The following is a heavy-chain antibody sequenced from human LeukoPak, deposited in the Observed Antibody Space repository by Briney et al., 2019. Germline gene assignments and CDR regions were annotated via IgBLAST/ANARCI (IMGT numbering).Heavy chain of an antibody. D-gene: IGHD3-22*01. Sequence: GESLKISCRVSGYSFTNYWIGWVRQMSGKGLEWVGIIHPGDSETRYSPSFQGQVTISADKSVTTAYLQWSSLKASDTAMYYCARNRTLSYFDSSGYFPAPFDYWGQGTLVTGSS. CDR3: ARNRTLSYFDSSGYFPAPFDY. V-gene: IGHV5-51*01. J-gene: IGHJ4*02. CDR2: IHPGDSET. CDR1: GYSFTNYW.